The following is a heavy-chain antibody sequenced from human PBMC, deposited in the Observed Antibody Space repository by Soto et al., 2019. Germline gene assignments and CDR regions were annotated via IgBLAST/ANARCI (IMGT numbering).Heavy chain of an antibody. CDR1: GFTFSSYS. J-gene: IGHJ3*02. Sequence: GGSLRLSCAASGFTFSSYSMNWVRQAPGKGLEWVSYITSSGSTTYYADSVKGRFTISRDNAKNSLSLQMNSLRAEDTAVYYCARDSLYAFDIWGQGTMVTVSS. CDR2: ITSSGSTT. V-gene: IGHV3-48*01. CDR3: ARDSLYAFDI.